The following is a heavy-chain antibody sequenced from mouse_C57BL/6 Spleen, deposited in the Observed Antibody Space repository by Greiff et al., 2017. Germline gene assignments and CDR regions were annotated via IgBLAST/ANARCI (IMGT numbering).Heavy chain of an antibody. J-gene: IGHJ3*01. CDR3: ASGGVGYDVGFAY. V-gene: IGHV2-6*01. D-gene: IGHD2-2*01. CDR1: GFSLTSYG. CDR2: IWGVGST. Sequence: VKLVESGPGLVAPSQSLSITCTVSGFSLTSYGVDWVRQSPGKGLEWLGVIWGVGSTNYNSALKSRLSISKDNSKGQVFLKMNSLQTDDTAMYYGASGGVGYDVGFAYWGQGTLVTVSA.